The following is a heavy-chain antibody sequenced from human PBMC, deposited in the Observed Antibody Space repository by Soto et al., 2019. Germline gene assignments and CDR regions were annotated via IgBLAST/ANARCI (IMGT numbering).Heavy chain of an antibody. CDR1: GFTFSRYG. V-gene: IGHV3-23*01. Sequence: EVQVLESGGGLVQPGGSLRLSCAASGFTFSRYGMNWVRQAPGKGLEWVSGVRSDGDTTYNADSVKGRFTVSRDNFKNTVYLQMNSLRVEYTAVYYCAKGKGVGATPDGANCWGQGTLVTVSS. CDR2: VRSDGDTT. D-gene: IGHD1-26*01. CDR3: AKGKGVGATPDGANC. J-gene: IGHJ4*02.